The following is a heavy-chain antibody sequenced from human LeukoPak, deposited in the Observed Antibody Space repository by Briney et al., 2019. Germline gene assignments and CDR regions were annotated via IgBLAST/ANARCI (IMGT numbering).Heavy chain of an antibody. CDR3: ARLSGSYYYFDY. V-gene: IGHV2-70*01. CDR1: GFSLSTSGMC. CDR2: IDWDDDK. Sequence: SGPTLVNPTQTLTLTCTFSGFSLSTSGMCVSWIRQPPGKALEWLALIDWDDDKYYSTSLKTRLTISKDTSKNQVVLTMTNMDPVDTAAYYCARLSGSYYYFDYWGQGTLVTVSS. J-gene: IGHJ4*02. D-gene: IGHD1-26*01.